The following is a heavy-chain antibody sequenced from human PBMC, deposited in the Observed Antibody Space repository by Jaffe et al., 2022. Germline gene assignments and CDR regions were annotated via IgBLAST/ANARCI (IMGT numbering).Heavy chain of an antibody. Sequence: EVQLVESGGGLVQPGGSLRLSCAASGFTFSSYWMSWVRQAPGKGLEWVANIKQDGSEKYYVDSVKGRFTISRDNAKNSLYLQMNSLRAEDTAVYYCARYSDWLVHPRPHFDYWGQGTLVTVSS. J-gene: IGHJ4*02. CDR3: ARYSDWLVHPRPHFDY. CDR2: IKQDGSEK. V-gene: IGHV3-7*05. CDR1: GFTFSSYW. D-gene: IGHD6-19*01.